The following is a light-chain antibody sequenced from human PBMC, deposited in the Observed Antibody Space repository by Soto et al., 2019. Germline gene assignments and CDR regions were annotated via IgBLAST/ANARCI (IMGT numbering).Light chain of an antibody. CDR1: QSISTF. Sequence: DIQMTQSPSSLSAFVGDSFTITFHASQSISTFLNWYNQKPGKAPKLLIYSXSYLQSGVPSNFSGSGSGTDFTLSIVTLQPEDFGNYFCQQSYSLPLTFGGGTKVDIK. CDR3: QQSYSLPLT. CDR2: SXS. V-gene: IGKV1-39*01. J-gene: IGKJ4*01.